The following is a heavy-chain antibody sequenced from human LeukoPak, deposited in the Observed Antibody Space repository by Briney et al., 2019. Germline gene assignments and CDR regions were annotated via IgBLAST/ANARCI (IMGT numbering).Heavy chain of an antibody. Sequence: ASVKVSCKASGFTFTTYDINWVRQAPGQGLEWMGWINPNSGGTNYAQKFQGRVTMTRDTSISTAYMELSRLRSDDTAVYYCARSESGSGSYSYYGMDVWGQGTTVTVSS. CDR2: INPNSGGT. CDR1: GFTFTTYD. V-gene: IGHV1-2*02. CDR3: ARSESGSGSYSYYGMDV. J-gene: IGHJ6*02. D-gene: IGHD3-10*01.